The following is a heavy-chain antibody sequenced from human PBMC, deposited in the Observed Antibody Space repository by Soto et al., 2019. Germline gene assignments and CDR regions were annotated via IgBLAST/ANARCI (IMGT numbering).Heavy chain of an antibody. CDR3: ARERIAAV. V-gene: IGHV4-59*01. CDR1: GGSIYNYY. D-gene: IGHD6-6*01. J-gene: IGHJ6*02. CDR2: IYYSGST. Sequence: ESLALTCTVSGGSIYNYYWSWIRQPPGKGLEWIGYIYYSGSTNFNPSLKSRLTMPVDTSKNQFSLTLSSVTAADTAVYYCARERIAAVRSQGTTV.